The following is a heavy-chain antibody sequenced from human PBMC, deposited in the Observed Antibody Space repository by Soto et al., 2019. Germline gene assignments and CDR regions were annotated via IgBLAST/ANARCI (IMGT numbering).Heavy chain of an antibody. D-gene: IGHD6-19*01. J-gene: IGHJ5*02. CDR3: AREGVYSSGWRNWLDP. V-gene: IGHV3-30*04. CDR2: ISFDGSNI. Sequence: QVQLVESGGGVVQPGRSLRLACAASGFTLSGYAMHWVRQAPGKGLEWVAVISFDGSNIYYADSVKGRFTISRDNSKNTLFRQMYSLRTDDTAGYWCAREGVYSSGWRNWLDPWGQGTLVTVSS. CDR1: GFTLSGYA.